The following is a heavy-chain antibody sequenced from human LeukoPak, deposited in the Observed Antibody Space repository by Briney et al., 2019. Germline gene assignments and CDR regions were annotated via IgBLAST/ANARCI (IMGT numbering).Heavy chain of an antibody. CDR1: GGSFSGYY. D-gene: IGHD6-13*01. J-gene: IGHJ4*02. V-gene: IGHV4-34*01. Sequence: SETLSLTCAVYGGSFSGYYWSWIRQPPGKGLEWIGEINHSGSTNYNPSLKSRVTISVDTSKNQFSLKLSSVTAADTAVYYCARTSTYSSSWYDDYWGQGTLVTVSS. CDR2: INHSGST. CDR3: ARTSTYSSSWYDDY.